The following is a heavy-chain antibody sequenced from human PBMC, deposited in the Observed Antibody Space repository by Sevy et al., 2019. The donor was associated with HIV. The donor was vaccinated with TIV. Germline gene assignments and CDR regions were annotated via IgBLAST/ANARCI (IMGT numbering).Heavy chain of an antibody. J-gene: IGHJ1*01. D-gene: IGHD6-19*01. V-gene: IGHV3-23*01. CDR1: GFTFDNYA. CDR3: AQDQEVTGWYSEFFHH. CDR2: ISGSGEST. Sequence: GGSLRLSCAASGFTFDNYAMNWVRQAPGKGLEWVSGISGSGESTYYADSVKGRFIISRDSSKNIVYLQMNSLRAEDTAIYYCAQDQEVTGWYSEFFHHWGQGTLVTVSS.